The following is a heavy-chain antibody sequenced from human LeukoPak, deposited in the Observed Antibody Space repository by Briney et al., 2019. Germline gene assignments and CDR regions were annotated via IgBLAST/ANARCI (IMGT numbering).Heavy chain of an antibody. V-gene: IGHV4-4*02. CDR2: IYHSGST. Sequence: SETLSLTCAVSGRSISSSNWWSWVRQPPGKGLEWIGEIYHSGSTNYNPSLKSRVTISVDKSKNQFSLKLSSVTAADTAVYYCARHEGYCSSTSCYGNKAFDYWGQGTLVTVSS. J-gene: IGHJ4*02. D-gene: IGHD2-2*01. CDR3: ARHEGYCSSTSCYGNKAFDY. CDR1: GRSISSSNW.